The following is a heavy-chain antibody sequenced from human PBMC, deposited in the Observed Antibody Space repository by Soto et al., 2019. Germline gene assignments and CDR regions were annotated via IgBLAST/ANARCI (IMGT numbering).Heavy chain of an antibody. CDR3: VRQGFGRLHGLVDV. J-gene: IGHJ6*02. CDR2: IDSNGGT. Sequence: QVQLQESGPGLVKPSETLSLTCTVSDDSTRSYKWSWIRQPPGRRLEWSGDIDSNGGTSYNPSLQSRVTISVDTSTKQFSLKLSSVTAADTAVYYCVRQGFGRLHGLVDVWGQGTTVTVSS. V-gene: IGHV4-59*08. CDR1: DDSTRSYK. D-gene: IGHD3-10*01.